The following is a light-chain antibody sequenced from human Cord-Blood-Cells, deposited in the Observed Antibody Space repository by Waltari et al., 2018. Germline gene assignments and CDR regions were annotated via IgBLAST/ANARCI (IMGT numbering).Light chain of an antibody. CDR2: DVS. J-gene: IGLJ3*02. Sequence: QSALTQPASVSGSPGQSITISCTGTSSDVGGYNYVSWYQQHPGKAPKLMIYDVSKRPSGVSHRFSGSKSGNTASLTICGLQAEEEADYYCSSYTSSSTWVFGGGTKLTVL. CDR1: SSDVGGYNY. V-gene: IGLV2-14*01. CDR3: SSYTSSSTWV.